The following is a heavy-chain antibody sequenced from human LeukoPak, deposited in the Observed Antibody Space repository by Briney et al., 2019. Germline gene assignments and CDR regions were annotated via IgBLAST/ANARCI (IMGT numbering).Heavy chain of an antibody. CDR1: GFTFSSYA. CDR2: ISGSGGST. CDR3: ARGASRISWPGIDY. J-gene: IGHJ4*02. D-gene: IGHD1-26*01. V-gene: IGHV3-23*01. Sequence: GGSLRLSCAASGFTFSSYAMSWVRQAPGKGLEWVSAISGSGGSTYYADSVKGRFTISRDNSKNTLYLQMNSLRAEDTAVYYCARGASRISWPGIDYWGQGTLVTVSS.